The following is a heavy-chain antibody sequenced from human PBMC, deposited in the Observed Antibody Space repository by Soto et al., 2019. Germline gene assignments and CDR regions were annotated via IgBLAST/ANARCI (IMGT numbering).Heavy chain of an antibody. CDR1: GGSLRGHH. D-gene: IGHD3-9*01. V-gene: IGHV4-34*01. J-gene: IGHJ6*02. CDR3: ARGESTGYYYSGMDV. CDR2: INHSGST. Sequence: QVQLQQWGAGLLKPSETLSLTCAVYGGSLRGHHWSRIRQPPGKGPEWIGEINHSGSTNYKSSLKSRVTISIDVSKNQVSLKLTSVTAADTAVYYCARGESTGYYYSGMDVWGQGTTVTVSS.